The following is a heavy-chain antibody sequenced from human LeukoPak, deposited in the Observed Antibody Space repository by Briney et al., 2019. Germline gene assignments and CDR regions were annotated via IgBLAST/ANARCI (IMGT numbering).Heavy chain of an antibody. V-gene: IGHV3-21*06. D-gene: IGHD3-3*01. CDR2: MSSGSRYI. Sequence: KPGGSLRLSCTASGFTFSNYAMTGVRQAPGRGLEWISSMSSGSRYIYYADSVRGRFTISRDNTKNSLYLVMNNLRAEDTAIYFCARDRPTGASRVFVVEWGQGTPVTVP. J-gene: IGHJ4*02. CDR1: GFTFSNYA. CDR3: ARDRPTGASRVFVVE.